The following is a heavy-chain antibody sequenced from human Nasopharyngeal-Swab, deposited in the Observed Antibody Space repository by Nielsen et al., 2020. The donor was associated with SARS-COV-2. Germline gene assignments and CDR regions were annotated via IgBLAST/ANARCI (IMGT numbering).Heavy chain of an antibody. D-gene: IGHD3-22*01. CDR3: ANIYDSSGYYSPFDD. V-gene: IGHV3-23*01. CDR1: GFTFKNYA. J-gene: IGHJ4*02. Sequence: GESLKISCAASGFTFKNYAMSWVRRAPGKGLEWVSAIGGSGVHTYYADSVKGRFTISRDNSKNTLYLQMNSLRVEDTAAYYCANIYDSSGYYSPFDDWGQGTLVTVSS. CDR2: IGGSGVHT.